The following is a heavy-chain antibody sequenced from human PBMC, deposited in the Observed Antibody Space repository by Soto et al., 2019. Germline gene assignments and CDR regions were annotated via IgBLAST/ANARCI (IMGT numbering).Heavy chain of an antibody. Sequence: QVPLVQSGAEVKKPGASVKVSCTASGNTFTGYYMHWVRQAPGQGLERMGWIIPNSGATNSVQKFQGRVTMTRDTSISTAYMELSGLRSDDTAMYYCARGGYDILTGYYRPIDYWGQGTLVTVSS. V-gene: IGHV1-2*02. CDR3: ARGGYDILTGYYRPIDY. D-gene: IGHD3-9*01. CDR2: IIPNSGAT. CDR1: GNTFTGYY. J-gene: IGHJ4*02.